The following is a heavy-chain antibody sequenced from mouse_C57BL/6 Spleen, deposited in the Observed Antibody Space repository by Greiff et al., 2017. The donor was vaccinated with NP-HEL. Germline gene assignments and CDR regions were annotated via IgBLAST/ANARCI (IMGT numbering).Heavy chain of an antibody. CDR1: GFTFSSYT. J-gene: IGHJ3*01. CDR2: ISGGGGNT. CDR3: ARHKGWFAY. V-gene: IGHV5-9*01. Sequence: EVQLVESGGGLVKPGGSLKLSCAASGFTFSSYTMSWVRQTPEKRLEWVATISGGGGNTYYPDSVKGRFTISRDNAKNTLYLQMSSLRSEDTALYYCARHKGWFAYWGQGTLVTVSA.